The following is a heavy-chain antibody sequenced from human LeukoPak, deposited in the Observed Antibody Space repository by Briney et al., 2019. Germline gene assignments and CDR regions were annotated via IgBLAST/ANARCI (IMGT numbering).Heavy chain of an antibody. V-gene: IGHV3-30*03. CDR3: ARGPIVQGVILSEYFEH. CDR1: GLTFSSYG. Sequence: PGGSLRLSCAASGLTFSSYGMHWVRQAPGKGLEWVAVISYDGSNKYYADSVKGRFTISRDNSKNTLYLQMNSLRDEDTAVYYCARGPIVQGVILSEYFEHWGQGTLVTVSS. J-gene: IGHJ1*01. CDR2: ISYDGSNK. D-gene: IGHD3-10*01.